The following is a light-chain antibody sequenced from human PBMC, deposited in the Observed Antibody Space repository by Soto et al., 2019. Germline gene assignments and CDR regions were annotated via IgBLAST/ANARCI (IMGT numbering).Light chain of an antibody. Sequence: EIVMTQSPGTLSVSPGERATLSCRASQSVSVNLAWYQQKPGQAPRLLIYGVSTRATGIPARFSGSESGTEFTLTISSLQYEDFAVYYCQQYNDWTFTFGPGTKVDIK. V-gene: IGKV3-15*01. CDR1: QSVSVN. CDR3: QQYNDWTFT. J-gene: IGKJ3*01. CDR2: GVS.